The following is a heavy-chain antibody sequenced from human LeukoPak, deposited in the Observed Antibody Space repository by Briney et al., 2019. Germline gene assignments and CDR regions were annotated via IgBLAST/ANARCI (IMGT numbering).Heavy chain of an antibody. Sequence: PSETLSLTCTVSGGSVSSGGYSWNWIRQPPGKTLEWIGYIYYSGSTNYNPSLKSRVTISVDTSKNQFSLKLTSVTAADTAVYYCALRRLTSSQIIEDNWFDPWGQGTLVTASS. CDR2: IYYSGST. CDR1: GGSVSSGGYS. D-gene: IGHD2/OR15-2a*01. CDR3: ALRRLTSSQIIEDNWFDP. V-gene: IGHV4-61*08. J-gene: IGHJ5*02.